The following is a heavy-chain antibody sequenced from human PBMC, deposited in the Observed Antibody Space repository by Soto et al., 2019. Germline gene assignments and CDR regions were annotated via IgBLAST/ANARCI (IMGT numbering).Heavy chain of an antibody. J-gene: IGHJ6*02. CDR1: GFTFDDYT. CDR3: AKDRAAVPGAYYYFAMDV. CDR2: VSWDGGGT. D-gene: IGHD6-19*01. Sequence: EVQLVESGGVVVQPGGSLRLSCAASGFTFDDYTMHWVRQTPGKGLEWVSLVSWDGGGTYYADSVKGRFIISRDNNQNSLYLQMSGLRTEDTALYFCAKDRAAVPGAYYYFAMDVWGQGTTVTVSS. V-gene: IGHV3-43*01.